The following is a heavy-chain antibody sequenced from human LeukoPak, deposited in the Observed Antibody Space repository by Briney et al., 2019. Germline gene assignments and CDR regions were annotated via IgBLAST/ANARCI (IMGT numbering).Heavy chain of an antibody. J-gene: IGHJ4*02. V-gene: IGHV1-2*02. CDR1: GYTFTHYY. CDR3: ASGTYYDILTGYYTGLDY. D-gene: IGHD3-9*01. CDR2: INPNSGGT. Sequence: ASLKVSCKASGYTFTHYYIHWVRQAPGQGLEWMGWINPNSGGTNYAQKFQGRVTMTRGTSISTAYMELSRLRSDDTAVYYCASGTYYDILTGYYTGLDYWGQGTLVTVSS.